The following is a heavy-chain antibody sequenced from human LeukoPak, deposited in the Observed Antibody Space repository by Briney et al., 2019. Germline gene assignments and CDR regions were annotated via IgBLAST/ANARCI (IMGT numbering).Heavy chain of an antibody. Sequence: GGSLRLFCAASGFTFSDYYMSWIRQAPGKGLEWVSYISSSGSTIYYADSVKGRFTISRDNAKNSLYLQMNSLRAEDTAVYYCAREPTGDSYYYYYYMDVWGKGTTVTVSS. CDR1: GFTFSDYY. CDR3: AREPTGDSYYYYYYMDV. D-gene: IGHD5-18*01. CDR2: ISSSGSTI. V-gene: IGHV3-11*04. J-gene: IGHJ6*03.